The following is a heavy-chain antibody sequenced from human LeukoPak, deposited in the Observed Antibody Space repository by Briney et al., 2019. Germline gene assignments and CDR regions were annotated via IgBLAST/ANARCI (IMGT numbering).Heavy chain of an antibody. CDR3: ARGGESGDAFDI. J-gene: IGHJ3*02. CDR2: INPSGGST. CDR1: GYTFTSYY. V-gene: IGHV1-46*01. Sequence: ASVKVSCKASGYTFTSYYMHWVRQAPGQGLEWMGIINPSGGSTSYAQKFQGRVTMTRDMSTSTVYMELRSLRSEDTAVYYCARGGESGDAFDIWGQGTMVTVSS. D-gene: IGHD3-10*01.